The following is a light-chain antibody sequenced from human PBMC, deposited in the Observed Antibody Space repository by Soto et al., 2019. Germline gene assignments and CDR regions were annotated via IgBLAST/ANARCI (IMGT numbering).Light chain of an antibody. V-gene: IGKV3-15*01. CDR2: GAS. CDR1: QSVSSN. CDR3: QQYNNWPLT. Sequence: EIVMTQSPATLSVSPGERATLSCRASQSVSSNLAWYQKKPGQAPRLLIYGASPSATGIAARFSGSGSGTEFTLTLSSLQSEDFAVYYCQQYNNWPLTFGPGTKVYIK. J-gene: IGKJ3*01.